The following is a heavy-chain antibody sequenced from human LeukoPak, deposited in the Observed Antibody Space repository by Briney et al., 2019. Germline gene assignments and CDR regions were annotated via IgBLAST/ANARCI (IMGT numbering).Heavy chain of an antibody. CDR2: MNPDGGQK. V-gene: IGHV3-7*01. J-gene: IGHJ4*02. D-gene: IGHD3/OR15-3a*01. CDR1: GFTFSTYW. Sequence: GGSLRLSCAASGFTFSTYWMTWVRQAPGKGLEWVANMNPDGGQKYYVDSVKGRFTISGDNAKNSLYLQMNSLTAEDTAVYYCARDDGFSCYSYWGQGTLVTVSS. CDR3: ARDDGFSCYSY.